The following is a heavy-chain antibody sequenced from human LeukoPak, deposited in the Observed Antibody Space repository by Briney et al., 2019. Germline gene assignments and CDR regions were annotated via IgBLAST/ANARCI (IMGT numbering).Heavy chain of an antibody. Sequence: GGSLRLSCAASGFTFSSYAMSWVRQAPGKGLEWVSAISGRGGSTYYADSVKGRFTISRDNSKNTLYLQMNSLRAEDTAVYYCAKFLPTHIVVANYYFDYWGQGTLVTVSS. V-gene: IGHV3-23*01. CDR2: ISGRGGST. J-gene: IGHJ4*02. CDR3: AKFLPTHIVVANYYFDY. D-gene: IGHD2-21*01. CDR1: GFTFSSYA.